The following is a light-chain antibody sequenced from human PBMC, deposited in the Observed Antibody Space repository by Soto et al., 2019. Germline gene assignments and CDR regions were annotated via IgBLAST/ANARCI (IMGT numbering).Light chain of an antibody. Sequence: QSVLTQPRSVSGSPGQSVTISCTGSRSDVGGYKYVSWYQQFPGKAPKLIIYDVAKRPSGVPGRFSGSKSGNTASLTISGLQAEDEGDYYCASWDDSLRAVIFGGGTKLTVL. CDR2: DVA. J-gene: IGLJ2*01. V-gene: IGLV2-11*01. CDR1: RSDVGGYKY. CDR3: ASWDDSLRAVI.